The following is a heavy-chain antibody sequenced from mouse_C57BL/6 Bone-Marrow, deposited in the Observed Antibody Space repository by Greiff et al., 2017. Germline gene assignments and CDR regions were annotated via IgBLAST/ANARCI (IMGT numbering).Heavy chain of an antibody. CDR1: GYTFTSYG. J-gene: IGHJ4*01. V-gene: IGHV1-81*01. CDR3: ARCPYFYAMDY. CDR2: ISPRSGNT. Sequence: VKLLESGAELARPGASVKLSCKASGYTFTSYGISWVKQRTGQGLEWIGEISPRSGNTYYNEKFKGKATLTADKSSSTAYMELRSLTSEDSAVYFCARCPYFYAMDYWGQGTSVTVSS. D-gene: IGHD2-10*01.